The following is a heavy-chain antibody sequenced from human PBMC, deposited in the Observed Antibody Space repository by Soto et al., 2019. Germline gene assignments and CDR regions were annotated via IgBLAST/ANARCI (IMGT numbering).Heavy chain of an antibody. V-gene: IGHV2-5*02. CDR3: AHTTVTVYGFEV. D-gene: IGHD4-17*01. CDR1: GFSLATSGLG. CDR2: IYWDDDK. J-gene: IGHJ3*01. Sequence: QITLKESGPTLVKPTQTLTLTCTFSGFSLATSGLGVGWVRQPPGKALEWHALIYWDDDKRYSSSLKSRINITMGTSRNQVVFTMTNVDPVDTATYYCAHTTVTVYGFEVWGQGTMVVVSS.